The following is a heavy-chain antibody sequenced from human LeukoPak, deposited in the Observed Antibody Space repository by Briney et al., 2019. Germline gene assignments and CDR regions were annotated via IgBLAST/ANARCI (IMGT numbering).Heavy chain of an antibody. J-gene: IGHJ4*02. Sequence: SETLSLTCTVSGGSISRDYWSWIRQPPGKGLEWIGYIYYTGSTNYNPSLKSRVTISVDTSKNQFSLKLSSVTAADTAVYYCARELVVPAATVYYFDYWGQGTLVTVSS. D-gene: IGHD2-2*01. CDR1: GGSISRDY. V-gene: IGHV4-59*01. CDR3: ARELVVPAATVYYFDY. CDR2: IYYTGST.